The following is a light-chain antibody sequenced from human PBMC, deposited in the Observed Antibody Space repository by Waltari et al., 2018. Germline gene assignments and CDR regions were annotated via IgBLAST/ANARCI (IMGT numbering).Light chain of an antibody. CDR1: QSVSSS. J-gene: IGKJ1*01. CDR3: QQRSNWPPT. Sequence: EIVLTQSPATLSLSPGERVTLSCRASQSVSSSLAWYHQKPGQAPRLLFHDVSNRATGIPARFSGSGSGTDFALTISSLEAEDFAGYDCQQRSNWPPTCGQGTKVEIK. CDR2: DVS. V-gene: IGKV3-11*01.